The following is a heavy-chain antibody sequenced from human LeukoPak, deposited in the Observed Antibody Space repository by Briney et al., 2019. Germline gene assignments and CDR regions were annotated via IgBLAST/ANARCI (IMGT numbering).Heavy chain of an antibody. V-gene: IGHV3-23*01. CDR2: ISSSGGST. CDR1: GFTFSSYA. J-gene: IGHJ3*02. Sequence: GGSLRLSCAASGFTFSSYAMSWVRQAPGKGLEWVSAISSSGGSTYYADSVKGRFTISRDNSKNTLYLQMNSLRAEDTAVYYCAKDTGRITIFGVVTDAFDIWGQGTMVTVSS. D-gene: IGHD3-3*01. CDR3: AKDTGRITIFGVVTDAFDI.